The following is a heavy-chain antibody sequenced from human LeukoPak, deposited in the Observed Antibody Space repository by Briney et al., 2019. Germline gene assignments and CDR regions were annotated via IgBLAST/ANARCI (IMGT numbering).Heavy chain of an antibody. CDR3: VRFVVVPAAILYFDY. V-gene: IGHV3-23*01. CDR2: ISGSGGST. Sequence: ETLSLTCAVSGYSISSGYYWGWIRQPPGKGLEWVSAISGSGGSTYYADSVKGRFTISRDNSKNTLYLQMNSLRAEDTAVYYCVRFVVVPAAILYFDYWGQGTLVTVSS. CDR1: GYSISSGYY. D-gene: IGHD2-2*01. J-gene: IGHJ4*02.